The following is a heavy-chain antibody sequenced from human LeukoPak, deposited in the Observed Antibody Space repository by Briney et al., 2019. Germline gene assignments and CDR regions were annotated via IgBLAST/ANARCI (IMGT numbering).Heavy chain of an antibody. CDR3: AREDYGGNSGDY. Sequence: PSETLSLTCTVSGGSISSGGYYWSWIRQPPGKSLEWIGYIYYSGSTYYNPSLKSRVTISVDTSKNQFSLKLSSVTAADTAVYYCAREDYGGNSGDYWGQGTLVTVSS. CDR1: GGSISSGGYY. D-gene: IGHD4-23*01. CDR2: IYYSGST. V-gene: IGHV4-31*03. J-gene: IGHJ4*02.